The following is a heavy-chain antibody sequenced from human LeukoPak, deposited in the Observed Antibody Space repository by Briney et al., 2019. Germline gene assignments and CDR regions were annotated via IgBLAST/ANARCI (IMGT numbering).Heavy chain of an antibody. J-gene: IGHJ4*02. Sequence: PSETLSLTCTVSGGSISSYYWSWIRQPPGKGLEWIGYIYYSGSTNYNPSLKSRVTISVDTSKNQFSLKLSSVTAADTAVYYCARGGYYDEFDYWGQGTLVTVSS. D-gene: IGHD3-22*01. V-gene: IGHV4-59*01. CDR2: IYYSGST. CDR1: GGSISSYY. CDR3: ARGGYYDEFDY.